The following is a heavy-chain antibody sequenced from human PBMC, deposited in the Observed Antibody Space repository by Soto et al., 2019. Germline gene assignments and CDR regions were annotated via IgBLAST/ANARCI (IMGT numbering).Heavy chain of an antibody. CDR2: IIPIFGTA. CDR3: ARPVEMATISRSYLFY. J-gene: IGHJ4*02. Sequence: GASVKVSCKASGGTFSSYAISWVRQAPGQWLEWMGGIIPIFGTANYAQKFQGRVTITADESTSTAYMELSSLRSEDTAVYYCARPVEMATISRSYLFYWGQGTLVTVSS. CDR1: GGTFSSYA. D-gene: IGHD5-12*01. V-gene: IGHV1-69*13.